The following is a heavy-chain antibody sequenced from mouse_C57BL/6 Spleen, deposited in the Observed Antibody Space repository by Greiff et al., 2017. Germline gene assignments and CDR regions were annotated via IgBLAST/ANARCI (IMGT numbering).Heavy chain of an antibody. Sequence: EVQRVESGGGLVKPGGSLKLSCAASGFTFSSYAMSWVRQTPEKRLEWVATISDGGSYTYYPDNVKGRFTISRDNAKNNLYLQMSHLKSEDTAMYYCARRITTVSAWYFDVWGTGTTVTVSS. J-gene: IGHJ1*03. CDR1: GFTFSSYA. D-gene: IGHD1-1*01. V-gene: IGHV5-4*03. CDR2: ISDGGSYT. CDR3: ARRITTVSAWYFDV.